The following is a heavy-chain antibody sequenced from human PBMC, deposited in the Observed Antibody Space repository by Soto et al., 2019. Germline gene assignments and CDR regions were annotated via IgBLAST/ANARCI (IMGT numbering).Heavy chain of an antibody. V-gene: IGHV1-18*01. CDR1: GYTFTSYG. J-gene: IGHJ6*02. CDR2: ISAYNGNT. D-gene: IGHD2-8*01. Sequence: QGQLVQSGAEVKKPGASVKVSCKASGYTFTSYGISWVRQAPGQGLEWMGWISAYNGNTNYAQKFQGRVTRTTDTSTSKAYMELRSLRSDDTAVYYGARGGKYCTNGLCSFYGIDVWGQGTTVTVSS. CDR3: ARGGKYCTNGLCSFYGIDV.